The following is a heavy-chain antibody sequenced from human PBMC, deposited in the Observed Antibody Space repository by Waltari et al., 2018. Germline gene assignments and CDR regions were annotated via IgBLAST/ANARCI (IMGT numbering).Heavy chain of an antibody. CDR3: ATKIYSIAVTAYFDC. CDR1: GYPLTELS. CDR2: FDPEDGET. D-gene: IGHD6-19*01. Sequence: QVQLVQSGAEVKKPGASVKVPCKVSGYPLTELSMHWVRQAPGKGLEWMGGFDPEDGETIYAQNFQGRVTMTEDASTDTAYMELSSLRSEDTAVYYCATKIYSIAVTAYFDCWGQGTLVTVSS. J-gene: IGHJ4*02. V-gene: IGHV1-24*01.